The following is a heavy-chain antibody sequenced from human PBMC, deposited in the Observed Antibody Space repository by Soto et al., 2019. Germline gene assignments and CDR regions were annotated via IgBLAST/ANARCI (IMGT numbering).Heavy chain of an antibody. J-gene: IGHJ6*02. CDR2: INPSGGST. CDR1: GYTFTSYY. D-gene: IGHD1-1*01. CDR3: AVVTTSYFYGMDV. Sequence: QVQLVQSGAEVKKPGASVKVSCKASGYTFTSYYMHWVRQAPGQGLEWMGIINPSGGSTSYAQKFQGRVTMTRDTSTSTFYMELSSLRSEDTAVYYCAVVTTSYFYGMDVWGQGTTVTVSS. V-gene: IGHV1-46*01.